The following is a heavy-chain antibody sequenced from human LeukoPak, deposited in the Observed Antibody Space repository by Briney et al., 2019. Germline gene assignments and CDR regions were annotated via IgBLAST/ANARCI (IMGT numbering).Heavy chain of an antibody. CDR2: INHSGST. D-gene: IGHD4-17*01. Sequence: PSETLSLTCAVYGGSFSGYYWSWIRQPPGKGLEWIGEINHSGSTNYNPSLKSRVTISVDTSKNQFSLKLSSVTAADTAVYYCARGSVTSIDPWGQGTPVTVSS. CDR3: ARGSVTSIDP. J-gene: IGHJ5*02. CDR1: GGSFSGYY. V-gene: IGHV4-34*01.